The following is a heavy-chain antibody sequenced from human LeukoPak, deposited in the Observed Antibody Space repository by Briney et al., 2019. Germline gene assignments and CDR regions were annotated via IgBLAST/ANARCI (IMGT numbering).Heavy chain of an antibody. CDR1: GFTFSSYG. Sequence: GGALRLSCAASGFTFSSYGMQWVRQAPGKGLEWVAFIRYDGSNKYYADSVKGRFTISRDNSENTLYLQMNSLRAEDTAVYYCAKDIRYFDWSPDAFDIWGQGTMVTVSS. V-gene: IGHV3-30*02. J-gene: IGHJ3*02. D-gene: IGHD3-9*01. CDR3: AKDIRYFDWSPDAFDI. CDR2: IRYDGSNK.